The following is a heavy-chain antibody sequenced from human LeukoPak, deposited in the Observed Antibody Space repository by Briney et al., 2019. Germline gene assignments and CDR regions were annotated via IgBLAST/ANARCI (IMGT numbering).Heavy chain of an antibody. V-gene: IGHV1-2*02. CDR2: INPNSGGT. J-gene: IGHJ5*02. CDR1: GYTFTVYY. Sequence: ASVKVSCKASGYTFTVYYTHWVRQAPGQGLEYMGWINPNSGGTNYAQKFQGRVTMTRGTSISTAYMEVSRLRSDDTAVYYCALYSSGLFDPWGQGTLVTVSS. D-gene: IGHD6-19*01. CDR3: ALYSSGLFDP.